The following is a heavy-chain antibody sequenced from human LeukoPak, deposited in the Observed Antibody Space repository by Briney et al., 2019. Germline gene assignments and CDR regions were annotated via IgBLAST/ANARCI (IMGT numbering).Heavy chain of an antibody. D-gene: IGHD3-10*01. V-gene: IGHV4-34*01. CDR3: ARDLRITMVRGVIAERFDP. J-gene: IGHJ5*02. CDR2: INHSGST. CDR1: GGSFSGYY. Sequence: SETLSLTCAVYGGSFSGYYWSWIRQPPGKGLEWIGEINHSGSTNYNPSLKSRVTISVDTSKNQFSLKLSSVTAADTAVYYCARDLRITMVRGVIAERFDPWGQGTLVTVSS.